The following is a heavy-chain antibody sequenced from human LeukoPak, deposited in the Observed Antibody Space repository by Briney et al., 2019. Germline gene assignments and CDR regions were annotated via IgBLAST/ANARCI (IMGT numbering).Heavy chain of an antibody. J-gene: IGHJ5*02. Sequence: GGSLRLACAASGFTFSSYWMSLVRQAPGKGLEWVANIKQDGSEKYYVDSVKGRFTISRDNAKNSLYLQMNSLRAEDTAVYYCARDPPDRYCSGGSCYSNWFDPWGQGTLVTVSS. CDR2: IKQDGSEK. V-gene: IGHV3-7*01. D-gene: IGHD2-15*01. CDR1: GFTFSSYW. CDR3: ARDPPDRYCSGGSCYSNWFDP.